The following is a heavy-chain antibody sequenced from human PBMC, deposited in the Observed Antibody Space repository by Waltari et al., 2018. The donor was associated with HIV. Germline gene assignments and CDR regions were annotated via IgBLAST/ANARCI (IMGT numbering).Heavy chain of an antibody. D-gene: IGHD2-21*02. CDR2: ITWNSGSF. Sequence: EVQLVESGGGLVQPGRSLRLSCTASGFPFDDYAMHWVRQAPGKGLEWVSAITWNSGSFGYADSVKGRFTISRDNAKNSLFLQMNSLRPEDTAFYYCAKDIDGGDASWGQGALVTVTS. J-gene: IGHJ4*02. CDR1: GFPFDDYA. V-gene: IGHV3-9*01. CDR3: AKDIDGGDAS.